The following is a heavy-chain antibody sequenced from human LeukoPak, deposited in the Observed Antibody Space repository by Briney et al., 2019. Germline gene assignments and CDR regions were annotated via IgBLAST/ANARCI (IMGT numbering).Heavy chain of an antibody. V-gene: IGHV3-53*01. D-gene: IGHD1-1*01. CDR2: IDSGNNI. CDR3: ARGQYNAIYPSHF. CDR1: GFSVGNRF. J-gene: IGHJ4*02. Sequence: PGGSLRISCAASGFSVGNRFVSWVRQAPAKGLQWVSLIDSGNNIYYVDSVKGRFTMSRDISKNMVYLAMNNLRDDDTAVYYCARGQYNAIYPSHFLGQGTLVTVSS.